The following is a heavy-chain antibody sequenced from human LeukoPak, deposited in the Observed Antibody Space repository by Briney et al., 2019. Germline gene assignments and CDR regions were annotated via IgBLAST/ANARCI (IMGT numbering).Heavy chain of an antibody. V-gene: IGHV4-30-2*01. Sequence: PSETLSLTCTVSSGSISSGGYSWSWIRQPPGKGLEWIGYIYHSGSTYYNPSLKSRVTISVDRSKNQFSLKLSSVTAADTAVYYCARGLGPRITGTIKGPKLYYFDYWGQGTLVTVSS. CDR3: ARGLGPRITGTIKGPKLYYFDY. D-gene: IGHD1-20*01. CDR2: IYHSGST. J-gene: IGHJ4*02. CDR1: SGSISSGGYS.